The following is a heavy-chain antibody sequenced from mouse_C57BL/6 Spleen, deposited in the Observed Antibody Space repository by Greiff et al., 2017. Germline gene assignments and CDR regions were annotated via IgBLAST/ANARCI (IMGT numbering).Heavy chain of an antibody. J-gene: IGHJ2*01. D-gene: IGHD2-12*01. V-gene: IGHV3-6*01. CDR2: ISYDGSN. Sequence: EVQLVESGPGLVKPSQSLSLTCSVTGYSITSGYYWNWIRQFPGNKLEWMGYISYDGSNNYNPSLKNRISITRDTSKNQFFLKLNSVTTEDTATYYCAREGDYSYYFDYWGQGTTLTVSS. CDR3: AREGDYSYYFDY. CDR1: GYSITSGYY.